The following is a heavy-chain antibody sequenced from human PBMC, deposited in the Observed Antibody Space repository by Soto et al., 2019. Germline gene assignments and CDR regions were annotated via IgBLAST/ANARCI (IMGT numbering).Heavy chain of an antibody. CDR1: GFTFSSYA. CDR3: ARDSATGDSDDAFDI. CDR2: ISYDGSNK. Sequence: GGSLRLSCAASGFTFSSYAMHWVRQAPGKGLEWVAVISYDGSNKYYADSVKGRFTISRDNSKNTLYLQMNSLRAEDTAVYYCARDSATGDSDDAFDIWGQGTMVTVSS. V-gene: IGHV3-30-3*01. J-gene: IGHJ3*02. D-gene: IGHD7-27*01.